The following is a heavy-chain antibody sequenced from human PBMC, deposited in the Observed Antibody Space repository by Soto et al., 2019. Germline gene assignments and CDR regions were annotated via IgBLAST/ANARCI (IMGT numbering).Heavy chain of an antibody. V-gene: IGHV1-2*04. D-gene: IGHD6-19*01. CDR2: INPNSGGT. Sequence: QVQLVQSGAEVKKPGASVKVSCKASGYTFTGYYMPWVRQAPGQGLEWMGWINPNSGGTNYAQKFQGWVTMTRDTSISTAYMELSRLRSDDTAVYYCARSVAGRGVYYYYGMDVWGQGTTVTVSS. CDR3: ARSVAGRGVYYYYGMDV. J-gene: IGHJ6*02. CDR1: GYTFTGYY.